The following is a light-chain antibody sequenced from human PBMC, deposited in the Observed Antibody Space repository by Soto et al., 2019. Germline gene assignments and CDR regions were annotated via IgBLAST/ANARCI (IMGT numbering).Light chain of an antibody. CDR3: QQYGTSAPLT. V-gene: IGKV3-20*01. CDR1: QSVSSNY. CDR2: GAS. Sequence: ESVLTQSPGTLSLSPGERATLSCRASQSVSSNYVAWYQQKPGQAPSLLIYGASSRATGIPDRFSGSGSGTDFPLTISRLAPEDFAMYYCQQYGTSAPLTFGQGTRVEIE. J-gene: IGKJ5*01.